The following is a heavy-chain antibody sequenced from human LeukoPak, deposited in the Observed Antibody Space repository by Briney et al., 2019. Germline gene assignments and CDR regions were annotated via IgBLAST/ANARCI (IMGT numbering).Heavy chain of an antibody. CDR2: ISAYNGNT. J-gene: IGHJ4*02. CDR1: GYTFTSYG. D-gene: IGHD2-2*01. Sequence: ASVKVSCKASGYTFTSYGISWVRQAPGQGLEWMGWISAYNGNTNYAQKLQGRVTMTTDTSTSTAYMELRSLRSDDTAVYYCARDWENIVVVPAATGGYWGQGTLVTVSS. V-gene: IGHV1-18*01. CDR3: ARDWENIVVVPAATGGY.